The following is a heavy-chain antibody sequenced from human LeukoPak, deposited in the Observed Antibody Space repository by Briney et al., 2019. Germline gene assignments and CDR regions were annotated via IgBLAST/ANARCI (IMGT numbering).Heavy chain of an antibody. D-gene: IGHD3-22*01. Sequence: SETLSLTCAVYGGSFSGYYWSWIRQPPGKGLEWIGEINHSGSTNYNPSLKSRVTISVDTSKNQFSLKLSSVTAADTAVYYCARSSSSGYVPRGFDPWGQGTLVTVSS. CDR1: GGSFSGYY. CDR2: INHSGST. V-gene: IGHV4-34*01. CDR3: ARSSSSGYVPRGFDP. J-gene: IGHJ5*02.